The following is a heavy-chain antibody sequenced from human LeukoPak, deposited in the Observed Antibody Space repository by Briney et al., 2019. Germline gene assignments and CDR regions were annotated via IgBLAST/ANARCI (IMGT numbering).Heavy chain of an antibody. CDR1: GYTFTGYY. CDR2: INPNSGGT. J-gene: IGHJ5*02. Sequence: PVASVKVSCKASGYTFTGYYMHWVRQAPGQGLEWMGWINPNSGGTNYAQKFQGRVTMTRDTSISTAYMELSRLRSDDTAVYYCARDRGGYSYGNWFDPWGQGTLVTVSS. CDR3: ARDRGGYSYGNWFDP. D-gene: IGHD5-18*01. V-gene: IGHV1-2*02.